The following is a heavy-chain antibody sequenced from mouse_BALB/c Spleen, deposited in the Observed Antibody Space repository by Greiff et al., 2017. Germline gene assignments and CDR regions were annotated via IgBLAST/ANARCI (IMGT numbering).Heavy chain of an antibody. Sequence: VQLKESGPELVKPGASVKISCKASGYSFTGYFMNWVMQSHGKSLEWIGRINPYNGDTFYNQKFKGKATLTVDKSSSTAHMELRSLASEDSAVYYCAITTVVAGNYFDYWGQGTTLTVSS. J-gene: IGHJ2*01. V-gene: IGHV1-20*02. CDR1: GYSFTGYF. CDR3: AITTVVAGNYFDY. D-gene: IGHD1-1*01. CDR2: INPYNGDT.